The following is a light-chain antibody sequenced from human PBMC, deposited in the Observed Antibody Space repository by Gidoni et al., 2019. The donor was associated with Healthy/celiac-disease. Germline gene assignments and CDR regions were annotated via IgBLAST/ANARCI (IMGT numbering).Light chain of an antibody. CDR3: QQYYTVPHT. CDR1: QSVLDSSKNKNL. V-gene: IGKV4-1*01. J-gene: IGKJ1*01. CDR2: WAS. Sequence: DILMTQSPASLALSLGERSTINCKSTQSVLDSSKNKNLLAWYQQKAGQPPMLLIYWASTLESGVPVRFSGSGSGTDLSLLISGLQAEDVALYYCQQYYTVPHTFGQGTKVEIK.